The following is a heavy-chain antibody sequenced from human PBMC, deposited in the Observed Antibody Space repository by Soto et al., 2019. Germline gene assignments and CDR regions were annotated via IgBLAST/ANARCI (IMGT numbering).Heavy chain of an antibody. V-gene: IGHV3-72*01. CDR2: IRNRPNSYTT. D-gene: IGHD3-10*01. Sequence: GGSLRLSSAASEFTFSDHYMDWVRQATGKGLEWVGGIRNRPNSYTTQYAASVKGRFAVLRDDSENLVYLQMNDLKTEDTAVYYCVRDSGRGFYFDYWGQGAQVTVSS. CDR1: EFTFSDHY. CDR3: VRDSGRGFYFDY. J-gene: IGHJ4*02.